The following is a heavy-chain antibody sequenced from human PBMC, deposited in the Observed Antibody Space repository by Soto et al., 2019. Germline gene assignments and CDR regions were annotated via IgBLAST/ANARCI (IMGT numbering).Heavy chain of an antibody. V-gene: IGHV4-59*12. CDR1: GGSISGYY. Sequence: SETLSLTCTVSGGSISGYYWSWIRQPPGKGLECIGYISYSGSTNYNPSLQSRVTISVDTSKNQFSLKLTSVTAADTAVYYCARDKITGLFDYWGQGTLVTVSS. CDR3: ARDKITGLFDY. CDR2: ISYSGST. D-gene: IGHD3-10*01. J-gene: IGHJ4*02.